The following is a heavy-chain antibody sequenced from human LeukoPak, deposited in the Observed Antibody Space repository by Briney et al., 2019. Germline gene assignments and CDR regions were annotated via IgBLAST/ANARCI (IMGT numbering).Heavy chain of an antibody. CDR2: INTNTGNP. Sequence: ASVKVSCKTSGYTFTGYYMHWVRQAPGQGLEWMGWINTNTGNPTYAQGFTGRFVFSLDTSVSTAYLQISSLKAEDTAVYYCARAYCSGGSCYGDYWGQGTLVTVSS. CDR1: GYTFTGYY. J-gene: IGHJ4*02. V-gene: IGHV7-4-1*02. D-gene: IGHD2-15*01. CDR3: ARAYCSGGSCYGDY.